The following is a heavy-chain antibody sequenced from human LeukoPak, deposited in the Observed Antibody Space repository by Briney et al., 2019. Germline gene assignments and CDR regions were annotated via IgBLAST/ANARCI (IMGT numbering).Heavy chain of an antibody. CDR2: MNPNSGNT. J-gene: IGHJ4*02. D-gene: IGHD3-3*01. CDR3: AREAHDVDFWSGPFDY. Sequence: ASVKVSCKASGYTFTSYDINWVRQATGQGLEWMGWMNPNSGNTGYAQKFQGRVTITADKSTSTAYMELSSLRSEDTAVYYCAREAHDVDFWSGPFDYWGQGTLVTVSS. CDR1: GYTFTSYD. V-gene: IGHV1-8*01.